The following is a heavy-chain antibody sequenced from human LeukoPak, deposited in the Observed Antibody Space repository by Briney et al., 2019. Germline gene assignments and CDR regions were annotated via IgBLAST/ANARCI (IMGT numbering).Heavy chain of an antibody. CDR1: GFTFSSYW. Sequence: GGSLRLSCAASGFTFSSYWMSWVRQAPGKGLEWMGIIYPGDSDTRYRPSFQGQVTISADKSISTAYLQWSSLKASDTAMYYCARQGYYDSTLAFDIWGQGTMVTVSS. J-gene: IGHJ3*02. D-gene: IGHD3-22*01. CDR2: IYPGDSDT. V-gene: IGHV5-51*01. CDR3: ARQGYYDSTLAFDI.